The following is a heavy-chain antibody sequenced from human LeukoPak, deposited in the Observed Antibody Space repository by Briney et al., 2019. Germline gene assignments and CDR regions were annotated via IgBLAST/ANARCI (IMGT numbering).Heavy chain of an antibody. D-gene: IGHD2-21*01. V-gene: IGHV4-34*01. CDR3: ARVSRLWWARDI. CDR1: GGSFSAYY. CDR2: INHSGST. Sequence: SETLSLTCAVSGGSFSAYYWSWIRQPPGKGLEWIGEINHSGSTNYNPSLKSRVNISVDTSKNQFSLKLSSVTAADMAVYYCARVSRLWWARDIWGQGTMVTVSS. J-gene: IGHJ3*02.